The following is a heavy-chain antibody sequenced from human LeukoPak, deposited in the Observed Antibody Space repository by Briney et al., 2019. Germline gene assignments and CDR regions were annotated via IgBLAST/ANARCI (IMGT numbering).Heavy chain of an antibody. CDR2: INHSGST. J-gene: IGHJ3*02. D-gene: IGHD1-26*01. CDR1: GGSFSGYY. V-gene: IGHV4-34*01. CDR3: AREPVWEDAFDI. Sequence: SETLSLTCAVYGGSFSGYYWSWIRQPPGKGLEWIGEINHSGSTNYNPSLKSRVTISVDTSKNQFSLKLSSVTAADTAVYYCAREPVWEDAFDIWGQGTMVTVSS.